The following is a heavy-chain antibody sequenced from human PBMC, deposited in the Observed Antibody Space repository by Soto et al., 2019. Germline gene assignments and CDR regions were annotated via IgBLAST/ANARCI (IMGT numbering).Heavy chain of an antibody. CDR1: GFTFSSYS. CDR3: ARFPGTTGTDYMDV. D-gene: IGHD1-1*01. J-gene: IGHJ6*03. V-gene: IGHV3-21*01. CDR2: ISSSSYI. Sequence: GGSLRLSCAASGFTFSSYSMNWVRQAPGKGLEWVSSISSSSYIYYADSVKGRFTISRDNAKNSLYLQMNSLRAEDTAVYYCARFPGTTGTDYMDVWGKGTTVTVSS.